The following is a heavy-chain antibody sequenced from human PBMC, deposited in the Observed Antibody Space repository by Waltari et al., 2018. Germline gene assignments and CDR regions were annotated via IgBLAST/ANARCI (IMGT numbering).Heavy chain of an antibody. CDR3: ARGGGDGQVHH. J-gene: IGHJ4*02. V-gene: IGHV3-9*01. CDR1: GFTFEDYA. Sequence: EVQLVESGGGLVQPGRSLRLSCAASGFTFEDYAMHWVRQGPGKGLEWVAGISGNSRSIDYADSVKCRFTISRDNAKNSLYLQMNSLRVDDTAMYYCARGGGDGQVHHWGQGTLVTVSS. D-gene: IGHD3-16*01. CDR2: ISGNSRSI.